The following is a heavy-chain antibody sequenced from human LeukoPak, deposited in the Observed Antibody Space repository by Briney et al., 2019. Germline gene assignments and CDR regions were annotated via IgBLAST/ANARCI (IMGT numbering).Heavy chain of an antibody. J-gene: IGHJ4*02. D-gene: IGHD1-14*01. CDR2: IKRQTEGWAK. V-gene: IGHV3-15*01. CDR3: SRNADHDW. CDR1: GFRFSDYD. Sequence: GGSLRLSCTVSGFRFSDYDMNWVRQTPEKGLEWVARIKRQTEGWAKDYAAPVKGRFTISRDDSKSTVYLQMNSLGVEDTAVYFCSRNADHDWWGQGTLVTVSS.